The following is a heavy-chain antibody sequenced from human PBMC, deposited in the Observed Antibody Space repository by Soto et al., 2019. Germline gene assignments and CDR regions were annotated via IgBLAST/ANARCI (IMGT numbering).Heavy chain of an antibody. D-gene: IGHD4-17*01. CDR1: GFTFSSYS. Sequence: EVQLVESGGGLVKPGGSLRLSCAASGFTFSSYSMHWVRQAPGKGLEWVSSISSSSSYIYYADSVKGRFTISRDNAKNSLYLQMTSLRAEDTAVYYCARRRGSTEGVSFDYWGQGTLVTVSS. CDR3: ARRRGSTEGVSFDY. V-gene: IGHV3-21*01. J-gene: IGHJ4*02. CDR2: ISSSSSYI.